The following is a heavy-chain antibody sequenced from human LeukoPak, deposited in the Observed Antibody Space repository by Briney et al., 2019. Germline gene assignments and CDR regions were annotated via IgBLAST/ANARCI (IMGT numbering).Heavy chain of an antibody. CDR2: ISRSDGTA. V-gene: IGHV3-23*01. D-gene: IGHD4-17*01. CDR3: ARDDYGDWPPLFDY. J-gene: IGHJ4*02. Sequence: GGSLRLSCAASGFTFSAFAMNWVRQAPGKGLEWVSFISRSDGTAYYADSVKGRFTISRDNSKNTLYLQMNSLRAEDTAQYFCARDDYGDWPPLFDYWGQGTLDTVSS. CDR1: GFTFSAFA.